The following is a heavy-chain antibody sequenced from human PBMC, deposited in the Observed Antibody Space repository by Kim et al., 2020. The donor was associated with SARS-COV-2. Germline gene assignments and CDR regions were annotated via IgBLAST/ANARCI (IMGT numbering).Heavy chain of an antibody. Sequence: SETLSLTCAVYGGSFSGYYWSWIRRPPGKGLEWIGEINHSGSTNYNPSLKSRVTISVDTSKNQFSLKLSSVTAADTAVYYCARGGCSSTSCKYYYYYYMDVWGKGTTVTVSS. CDR1: GGSFSGYY. V-gene: IGHV4-34*01. D-gene: IGHD2-2*01. CDR3: ARGGCSSTSCKYYYYYYMDV. CDR2: INHSGST. J-gene: IGHJ6*03.